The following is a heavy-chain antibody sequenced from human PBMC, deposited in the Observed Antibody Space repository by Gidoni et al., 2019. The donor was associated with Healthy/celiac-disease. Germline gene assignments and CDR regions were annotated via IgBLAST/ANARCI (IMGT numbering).Heavy chain of an antibody. CDR1: GFTFSSYS. CDR2: ISSSSRYI. D-gene: IGHD1-26*01. CDR3: ARDRVVGATNYYYGMDV. Sequence: EVQLVESGGGLVKPGGSLRLSCAASGFTFSSYSMNWVRQAPGKGLEWVSPISSSSRYIYYAESVKGRFTNARDNAKISLYLQMNSLRAEDTAVYYSARDRVVGATNYYYGMDVWGQGTTVTVSS. V-gene: IGHV3-21*01. J-gene: IGHJ6*02.